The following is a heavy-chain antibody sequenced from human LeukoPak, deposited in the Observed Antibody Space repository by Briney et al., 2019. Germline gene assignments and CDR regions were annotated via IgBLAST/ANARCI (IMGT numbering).Heavy chain of an antibody. CDR3: ARGQWLAFDY. D-gene: IGHD6-19*01. CDR1: RFTFSSYE. J-gene: IGHJ4*02. CDR2: ISSSGSSI. V-gene: IGHV3-48*03. Sequence: GGSLRLSCAASRFTFSSYEMNWVRQAPGKGLEWASYISSSGSSIYYADSVKGRFTISRDNAKNSLYLQMNSLRAEDTAVYYCARGQWLAFDYWGQGTLVTVSS.